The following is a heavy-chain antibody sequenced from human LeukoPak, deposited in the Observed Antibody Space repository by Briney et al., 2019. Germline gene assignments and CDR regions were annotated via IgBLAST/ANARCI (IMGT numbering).Heavy chain of an antibody. CDR2: ISGSGGST. CDR3: AKSGEYCSGGSCYSAVRGPDDY. Sequence: PGGSLRLSCAASGFTFSSYAMSWVRQAPGKGLEWVSAISGSGGSTYYADSVKGRFTISRDNSKNTLYLQMNSLRAEDTAVYYCAKSGEYCSGGSCYSAVRGPDDYWGQGTLVTVSS. CDR1: GFTFSSYA. V-gene: IGHV3-23*01. D-gene: IGHD2-15*01. J-gene: IGHJ4*02.